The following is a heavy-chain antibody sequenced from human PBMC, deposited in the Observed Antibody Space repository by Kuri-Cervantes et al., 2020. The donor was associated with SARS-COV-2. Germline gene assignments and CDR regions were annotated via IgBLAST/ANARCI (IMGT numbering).Heavy chain of an antibody. D-gene: IGHD3-22*01. CDR2: ISYDGSNK. CDR3: ARFAYYYDSSGYDD. J-gene: IGHJ4*02. V-gene: IGHV3-30-3*01. Sequence: GGSLRLSCAASGFTFSSYAMHWVRQAPGKGLEWVAVISYDGSNKYYADSVKGRFTISRDNSKNTLYLQMNSLRAEDTAVYYCARFAYYYDSSGYDDWGQGTLVTVSS. CDR1: GFTFSSYA.